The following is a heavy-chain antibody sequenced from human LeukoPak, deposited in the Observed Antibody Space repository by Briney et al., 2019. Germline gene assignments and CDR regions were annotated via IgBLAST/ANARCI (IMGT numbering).Heavy chain of an antibody. CDR1: GGSISSGGYY. CDR3: ARGPPGLRRFEH. V-gene: IGHV4-31*03. Sequence: SETLSLTCTVSGGSISSGGYYWSWIRQHPGKGLEWIGYIYYSGSTYYNPSLKSRVTISVDTSKNQFSLKLSSVTAADTAVYYCARGPPGLRRFEHWGQGTLVTVSS. D-gene: IGHD3-22*01. J-gene: IGHJ1*01. CDR2: IYYSGST.